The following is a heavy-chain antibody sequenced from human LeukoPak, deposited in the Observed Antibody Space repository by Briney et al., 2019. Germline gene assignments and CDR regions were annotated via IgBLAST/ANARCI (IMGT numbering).Heavy chain of an antibody. Sequence: GGSLRLSCAASGFTFSSYAMSWVRQAPGKGLEWVSVISGSGGSTYYADSVKGRFTISRDNSKNTLYLQMNSLRVEDTAVYYCAKDIVVEVAATCRFDYWGQGTLVTVSS. D-gene: IGHD2-15*01. CDR3: AKDIVVEVAATCRFDY. CDR2: ISGSGGST. CDR1: GFTFSSYA. J-gene: IGHJ4*02. V-gene: IGHV3-23*01.